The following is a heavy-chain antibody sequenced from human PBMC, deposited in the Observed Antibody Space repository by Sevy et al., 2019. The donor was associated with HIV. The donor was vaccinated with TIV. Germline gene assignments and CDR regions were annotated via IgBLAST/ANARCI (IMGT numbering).Heavy chain of an antibody. D-gene: IGHD4-17*01. CDR3: AREQTTVTTGYYYGMDV. Sequence: GGSLRLSCAASGFTVSSNYMSWVRQAPGKGLEWVSVIYSGGSTYYADSAKGGFTISRGNSKNTLYLQMNSLRAEDTAVYYCAREQTTVTTGYYYGMDVWGQGTTVTVSS. V-gene: IGHV3-53*01. CDR1: GFTVSSNY. J-gene: IGHJ6*02. CDR2: IYSGGST.